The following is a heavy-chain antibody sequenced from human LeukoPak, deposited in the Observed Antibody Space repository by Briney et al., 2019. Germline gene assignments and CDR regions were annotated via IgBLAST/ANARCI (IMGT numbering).Heavy chain of an antibody. CDR1: GAPLRSHY. CDR3: ARGDGNWFDP. CDR2: IYFSETT. Sequence: SETLSLTCSVSGAPLRSHYWAWIRQSPGKGLEWLGHIYFSETTKYNSSLKSRATISTDTSKSQFSLKLRSVTAADTAIYYCARGDGNWFDPWGQGTLVTVSS. J-gene: IGHJ5*02. D-gene: IGHD5-24*01. V-gene: IGHV4-59*11.